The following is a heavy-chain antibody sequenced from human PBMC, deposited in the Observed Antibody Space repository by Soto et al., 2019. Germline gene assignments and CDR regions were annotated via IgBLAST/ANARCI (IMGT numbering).Heavy chain of an antibody. CDR1: GFTFSNAW. Sequence: PWWSLRLSCASSGFTFSNAWINLARQAPGKGLEWVGRIKSKIDGGTTDFAAPGKGRFAISRDDSKNIAYMQMNSLKIEDTAVYYCTADSYIGMPIVRFAYWGNGTLVTVSS. D-gene: IGHD2-15*01. J-gene: IGHJ4*01. CDR2: IKSKIDGGTT. CDR3: TADSYIGMPIVRFAY. V-gene: IGHV3-15*07.